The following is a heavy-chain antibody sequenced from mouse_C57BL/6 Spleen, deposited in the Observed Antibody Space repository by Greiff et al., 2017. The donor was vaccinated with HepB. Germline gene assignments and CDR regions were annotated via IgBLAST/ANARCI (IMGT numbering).Heavy chain of an antibody. CDR1: GYTFTSYW. V-gene: IGHV1-69*01. J-gene: IGHJ2*01. CDR2: IDPSDSYT. D-gene: IGHD1-1*01. Sequence: VQLQQPGAELVMPGASVKLSCTASGYTFTSYWMHWVKQRPGQGLEWIGEIDPSDSYTNYNQKFKGKSTLTVDKSSSTAYMLLSRLPSEDSAVYYCARYRVITTVFDYWGKGTTLTVSS. CDR3: ARYRVITTVFDY.